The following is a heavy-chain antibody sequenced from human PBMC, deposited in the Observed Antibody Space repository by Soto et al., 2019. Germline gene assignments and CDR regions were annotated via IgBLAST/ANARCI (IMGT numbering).Heavy chain of an antibody. J-gene: IGHJ1*01. CDR1: GYTFSTSG. CDR3: SRNTEAKRYND. CDR2: IRPDNGNR. D-gene: IGHD1-20*01. Sequence: QVQVLQSGPEVKRPGASVTVSCKTSGYTFSTSGIIWVRQAPGQGLEWVGWIRPDNGNRKSAQRLQGRVTLKTDTSPSPAYMEVRSLNSGHTANYYRSRNTEAKRYNDWGQGTLVTVSS. V-gene: IGHV1-18*01.